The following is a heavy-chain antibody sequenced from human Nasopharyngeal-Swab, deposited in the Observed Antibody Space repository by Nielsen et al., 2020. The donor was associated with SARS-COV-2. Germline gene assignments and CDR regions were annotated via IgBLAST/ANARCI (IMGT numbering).Heavy chain of an antibody. Sequence: GESLKISCAASGFTISRYWMTWVRQAPGKGLEWVANIKEDGSEQYYVDSVKGRFTISRDNAENSLYLQMNSLRAEDTAVYYCARDRIYYGMDVWGQGTTVTVSS. V-gene: IGHV3-7*01. CDR1: GFTISRYW. CDR2: IKEDGSEQ. CDR3: ARDRIYYGMDV. J-gene: IGHJ6*02.